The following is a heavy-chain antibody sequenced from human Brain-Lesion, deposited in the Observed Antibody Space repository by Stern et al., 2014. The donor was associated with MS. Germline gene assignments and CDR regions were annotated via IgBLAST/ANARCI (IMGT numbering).Heavy chain of an antibody. V-gene: IGHV3-7*01. D-gene: IGHD2-15*01. Sequence: EGQLVESGGGLVQPGGSLRLSCAGSGFSLSRYWMSWVRQAPGKGPALGATIKQDGSERYYVDSVKGRFAISRDNSKNSVFLQMNSLRVDDTSVYYCARDCGSGSCYQTQYYYGVDVWGQGTTVIVSS. CDR3: ARDCGSGSCYQTQYYYGVDV. CDR2: IKQDGSER. J-gene: IGHJ6*02. CDR1: GFSLSRYW.